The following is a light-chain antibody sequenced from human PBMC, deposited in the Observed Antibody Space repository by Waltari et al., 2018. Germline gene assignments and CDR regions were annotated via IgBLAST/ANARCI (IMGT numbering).Light chain of an antibody. CDR3: QQYYSTIFT. Sequence: SSELTQDPAVSVAMGQTVRITCQGDSLRSYYASWYQQRPGQAPILVIYDKNNRPSGVPDRFSGSGSGTDFTLTISSLQAEDVAVYYCQQYYSTIFTFGPGT. CDR2: DKN. J-gene: IGLJ1*01. V-gene: IGLV3-19*01. CDR1: SLRSYY.